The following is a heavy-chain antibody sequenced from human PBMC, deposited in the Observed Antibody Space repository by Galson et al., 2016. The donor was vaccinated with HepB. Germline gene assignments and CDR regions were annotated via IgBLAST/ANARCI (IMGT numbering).Heavy chain of an antibody. CDR1: GGSFTGYY. D-gene: IGHD5-24*01. Sequence: SETLSLTCGVYGGSFTGYYCNWFRQPPGMGLEWIGEIHPSGSTSYNPSLGSRVTISLDTSKTQSSLKVDSVTAAGTAVYCCSRGLDAYKAGNYWGQGTLVTVAA. V-gene: IGHV4-34*01. J-gene: IGHJ4*02. CDR2: IHPSGST. CDR3: SRGLDAYKAGNY.